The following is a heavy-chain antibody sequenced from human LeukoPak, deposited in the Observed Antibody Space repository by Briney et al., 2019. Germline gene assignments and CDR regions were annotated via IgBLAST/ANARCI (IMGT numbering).Heavy chain of an antibody. J-gene: IGHJ3*02. D-gene: IGHD3-3*01. CDR2: IGTVGDP. Sequence: PGRSLRLSCAASGFTFSRYDMHWVRQATGKGLEWVSAIGTVGDPYYPGSVKGRFTISRENAKNSLYLQMNSLRAGDTAVYYCARGFLGDAFDIWGQGTMVTVSS. V-gene: IGHV3-13*05. CDR1: GFTFSRYD. CDR3: ARGFLGDAFDI.